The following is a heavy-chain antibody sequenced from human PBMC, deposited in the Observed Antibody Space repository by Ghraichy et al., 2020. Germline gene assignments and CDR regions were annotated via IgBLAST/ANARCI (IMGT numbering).Heavy chain of an antibody. Sequence: SVKVSCKASGANFRSSAISWVRQAPGQGLEWMGRIIPILGIANYAQKFQGRVTITADKSTSTAYMELSSLRSEDTAVYYCARDGRDGYNHATWGQGTLGTVSS. CDR1: GANFRSSA. D-gene: IGHD5-24*01. CDR2: IIPILGIA. CDR3: ARDGRDGYNHAT. J-gene: IGHJ5*02. V-gene: IGHV1-69*04.